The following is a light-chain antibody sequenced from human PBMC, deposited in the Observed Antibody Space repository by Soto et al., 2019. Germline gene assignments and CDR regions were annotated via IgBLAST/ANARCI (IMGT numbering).Light chain of an antibody. V-gene: IGKV1-5*01. J-gene: IGKJ2*01. CDR2: ATS. Sequence: DIQMTQSPSTLSASVGDRVTITCRASQTISNWLAWYQVKPGKAPRLLMYATSVLESGVPSRFSGSGSGTDYTLTISSLQSEDFATYYCQQYYAHPPTFGQGTKVDIK. CDR3: QQYYAHPPT. CDR1: QTISNW.